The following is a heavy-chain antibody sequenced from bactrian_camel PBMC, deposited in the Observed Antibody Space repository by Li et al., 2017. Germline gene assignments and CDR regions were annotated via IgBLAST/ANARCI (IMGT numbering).Heavy chain of an antibody. J-gene: IGHJ4*01. CDR2: KSRGGLTE. CDR3: AAGRSSARCMWPDAAAYQF. D-gene: IGHD1*01. CDR1: GFAFSEDC. V-gene: IGHV3S31*01. Sequence: DVQLVESGGGSVQAGGSLRLSCAASGFAFSEDCMAWFRQIPGKEREAVAVKSRGGLTEYYAESVKGRFSVARDKLTNTLLLEMNHLRPQDSAMYYCAAGRSSARCMWPDAAAYQFWGQGTQVTVS.